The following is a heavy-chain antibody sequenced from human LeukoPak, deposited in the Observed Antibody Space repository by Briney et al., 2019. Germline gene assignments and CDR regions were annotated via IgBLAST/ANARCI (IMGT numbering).Heavy chain of an antibody. J-gene: IGHJ5*02. Sequence: SETLSLTCAVYGGSFSGYYWSWIRQPPGKGLEWIGEINHSGSTNYNPSLKSRVTISVDTSKNQISLKLGSVTAADTAVYYCARGRGVSSEGFDPWGQGTLVTVSS. CDR3: ARGRGVSSEGFDP. CDR1: GGSFSGYY. D-gene: IGHD3-10*01. CDR2: INHSGST. V-gene: IGHV4-34*01.